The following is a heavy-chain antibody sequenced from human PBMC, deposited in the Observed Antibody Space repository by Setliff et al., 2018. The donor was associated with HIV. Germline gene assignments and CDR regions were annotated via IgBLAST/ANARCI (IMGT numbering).Heavy chain of an antibody. J-gene: IGHJ6*03. CDR2: ISYDGSNK. V-gene: IGHV3-30*04. Sequence: LSLTCTVSDYSISSRYYWGWIRQPPGKGLEWVAVISYDGSNKYYADSVKGRFTISRDNSKNTLYLQMNSLRGEDTAVYYCAREDVDTSMVYYYYYYMDVWGKGTTVTVSS. CDR3: AREDVDTSMVYYYYYYMDV. CDR1: DYSISSRY. D-gene: IGHD5-18*01.